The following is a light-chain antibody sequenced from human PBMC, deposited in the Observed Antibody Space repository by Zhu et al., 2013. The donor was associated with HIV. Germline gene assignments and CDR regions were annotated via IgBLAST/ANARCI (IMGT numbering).Light chain of an antibody. CDR3: TSYRSIGTWL. J-gene: IGLJ3*02. V-gene: IGLV2-14*01. Sequence: QSALTQPASVSASPGQSITISCTGTSSDLGTYNYVSWYQQHPGKAPKLMISEISSRPSGVSNRFSGSKSGNTASLTITGLQPEDEADYYCTSYRSIGTWLFGGGTKVTVL. CDR2: EIS. CDR1: SSDLGTYNY.